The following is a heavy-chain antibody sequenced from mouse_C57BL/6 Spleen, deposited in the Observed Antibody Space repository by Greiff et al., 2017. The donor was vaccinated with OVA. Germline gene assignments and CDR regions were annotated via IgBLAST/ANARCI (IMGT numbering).Heavy chain of an antibody. CDR2: ISYDGSN. V-gene: IGHV3-6*01. D-gene: IGHD4-1*01. J-gene: IGHJ3*01. Sequence: ESGPGLVKPSQSLSLTCSVTGYSITSGYYWNWIRQFPGNKLEWMGYISYDGSNNYNPSLKNRISITRDTAKNQFFLKLNSVTTEDTATYYCARRGELTGTGFAYWGQGTLVTVSA. CDR3: ARRGELTGTGFAY. CDR1: GYSITSGYY.